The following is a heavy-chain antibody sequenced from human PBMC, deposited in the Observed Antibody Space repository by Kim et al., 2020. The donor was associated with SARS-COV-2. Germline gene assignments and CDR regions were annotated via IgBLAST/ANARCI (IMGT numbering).Heavy chain of an antibody. J-gene: IGHJ4*02. V-gene: IGHV3-74*01. D-gene: IGHD3-16*01. Sequence: GGSLRLSCTASGFTFRNVWMQWVRQAPGKGLAWVSRISSDGSGTAYGDSVKGRFTISRDNAKNTLYLQMNNLRADDTALYYCTRVKGGTLSASDFWGQGT. CDR3: TRVKGGTLSASDF. CDR2: ISSDGSGT. CDR1: GFTFRNVW.